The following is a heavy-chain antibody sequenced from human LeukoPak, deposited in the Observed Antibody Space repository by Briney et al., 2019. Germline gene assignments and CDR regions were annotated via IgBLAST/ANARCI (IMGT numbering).Heavy chain of an antibody. D-gene: IGHD3-22*01. Sequence: PGGSLRLSCAASGFTFSSYSMNWVRQAPGKGLEWVSSISSSTGYIYYADSVKGRCTNSRDNAKNSLCLEMNRLRAEDTAVYYCARDRSVGYYYDSSGYYNDAFDIWGPGTMVTVSS. CDR3: ARDRSVGYYYDSSGYYNDAFDI. CDR1: GFTFSSYS. V-gene: IGHV3-21*01. CDR2: ISSSTGYI. J-gene: IGHJ3*02.